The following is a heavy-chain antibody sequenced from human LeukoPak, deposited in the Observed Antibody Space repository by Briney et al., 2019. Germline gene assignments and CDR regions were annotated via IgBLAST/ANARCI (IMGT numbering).Heavy chain of an antibody. Sequence: SVKASFKASGGTFISYAISWVRQAPGQGLEWMGRIIPILGIANYAQKFQGRVTITADKSTSTAYMELSSLRSEDTAVYYCAGSHYYDSSGYYYVVGYFDYWGQGTLVTVSS. CDR3: AGSHYYDSSGYYYVVGYFDY. V-gene: IGHV1-69*04. CDR2: IIPILGIA. CDR1: GGTFISYA. J-gene: IGHJ4*02. D-gene: IGHD3-22*01.